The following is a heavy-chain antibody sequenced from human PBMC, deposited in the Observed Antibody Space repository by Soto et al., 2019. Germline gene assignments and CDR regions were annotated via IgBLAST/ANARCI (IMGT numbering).Heavy chain of an antibody. CDR2: TRNKANSYTT. J-gene: IGHJ5*02. D-gene: IGHD6-13*01. Sequence: GGSLRLSCAASGFTFSDHYMDWVRQAPGKGLEWVGRTRNKANSYTTEYAASVKGRFTISRDDSKNSLYLQMNSLKTEDTAVYYCARSRYSSSWNWFDPWGQGTLVTVS. CDR3: ARSRYSSSWNWFDP. V-gene: IGHV3-72*01. CDR1: GFTFSDHY.